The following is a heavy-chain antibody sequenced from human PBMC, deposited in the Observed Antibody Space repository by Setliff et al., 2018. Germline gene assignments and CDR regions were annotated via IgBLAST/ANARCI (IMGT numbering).Heavy chain of an antibody. CDR2: LLPMFGIA. V-gene: IGHV1-69*17. Sequence: KVSCKTSGYTFTSYDINWVRQAPGQGLEWMGGLLPMFGIANYAQRFQGRVTITADKSTNTAYMELSSLRSEDAAVYYCARGGVVLYWGQGTLVTVSS. CDR1: GYTFTSYD. J-gene: IGHJ4*02. D-gene: IGHD2-8*02. CDR3: ARGGVVLY.